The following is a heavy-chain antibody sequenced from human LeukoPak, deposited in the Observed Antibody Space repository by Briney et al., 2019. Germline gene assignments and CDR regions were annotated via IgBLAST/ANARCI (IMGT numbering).Heavy chain of an antibody. CDR3: AAPLLYCSSTSCYARGFDY. CDR1: GYTLTELS. D-gene: IGHD2-2*01. J-gene: IGHJ4*02. V-gene: IGHV1-24*01. Sequence: ASVKVSCKVSGYTLTELSMHWVRQAPGKGLEWRGGFDPEDGETIYAQKFQGRVTMTEDTSTDTAYMELSSLRSEDTAVYYCAAPLLYCSSTSCYARGFDYWGQGTLVTVSS. CDR2: FDPEDGET.